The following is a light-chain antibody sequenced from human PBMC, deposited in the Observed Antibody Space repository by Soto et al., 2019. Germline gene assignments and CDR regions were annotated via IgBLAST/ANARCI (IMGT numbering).Light chain of an antibody. V-gene: IGKV3-20*01. Sequence: EIVLTQSPGTLSLSPGERATLSCRASQSVSSSYFAWYQQKPGQAPRLLIYGASSSATGIPDRFSGSGSGPDFTLTISRLEPEDFAVYYCQQYGSSPGTFGQGTKVEIK. CDR2: GAS. CDR3: QQYGSSPGT. CDR1: QSVSSSY. J-gene: IGKJ1*01.